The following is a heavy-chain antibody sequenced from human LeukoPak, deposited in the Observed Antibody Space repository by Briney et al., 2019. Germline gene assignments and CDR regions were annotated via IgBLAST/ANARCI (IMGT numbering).Heavy chain of an antibody. Sequence: GGSLRLSCAASGFTFSSYAMSWVRQAPGKGLEWVSAISGSGGSTYYADSVKGRFTISRDNSKNTLYLQMNSLRAEDTAVYYCAKFTSWAGYYLGDFDYWGQGTLVTVSS. CDR1: GFTFSSYA. D-gene: IGHD3/OR15-3a*01. J-gene: IGHJ4*02. CDR3: AKFTSWAGYYLGDFDY. CDR2: ISGSGGST. V-gene: IGHV3-23*01.